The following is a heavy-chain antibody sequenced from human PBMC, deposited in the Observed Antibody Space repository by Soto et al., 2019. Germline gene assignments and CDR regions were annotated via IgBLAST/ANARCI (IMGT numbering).Heavy chain of an antibody. CDR2: IWLDGSER. CDR1: GFMFGTSG. J-gene: IGHJ5*01. Sequence: PGGSLRLSCEASGFMFGTSGMHWARQAPGKGLEWVSGIWLDGSERHYADSVKGRFTISRDNAKNTVFLQMNSLRVEDTAVYFCARDASGTTSFLVSWGQGTLVTVSS. CDR3: ARDASGTTSFLVS. D-gene: IGHD1-1*01. V-gene: IGHV3-33*01.